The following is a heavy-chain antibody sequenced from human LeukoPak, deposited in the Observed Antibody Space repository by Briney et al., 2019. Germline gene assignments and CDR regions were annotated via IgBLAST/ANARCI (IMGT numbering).Heavy chain of an antibody. V-gene: IGHV3-23*01. CDR1: GFTFSDYY. J-gene: IGHJ3*02. CDR3: AKDTYYDYGDYGRNAFDI. CDR2: ISGSGGST. Sequence: GGSLRLSCAASGFTFSDYYMSWIRQAPGKGLEWVSAISGSGGSTYYADSVKGRFTISRDNSKNTLYLQMNSLRAEDTAVYYCAKDTYYDYGDYGRNAFDIWGQGTMVTVSS. D-gene: IGHD4-17*01.